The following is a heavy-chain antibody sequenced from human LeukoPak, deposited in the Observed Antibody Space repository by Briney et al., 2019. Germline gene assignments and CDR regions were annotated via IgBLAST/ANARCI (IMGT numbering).Heavy chain of an antibody. Sequence: GGSLRLSCAASGFTFSSYAMHWVRQAPGKGLEWVAVISYDGSNKYYADSVKGRFTISRDNSKNTLYLQMNSLRAEDTAVYYCAKGYPSVQTQQLVPPFDYWGQGTLVTVSS. CDR2: ISYDGSNK. CDR3: AKGYPSVQTQQLVPPFDY. J-gene: IGHJ4*02. D-gene: IGHD6-13*01. CDR1: GFTFSSYA. V-gene: IGHV3-30-3*01.